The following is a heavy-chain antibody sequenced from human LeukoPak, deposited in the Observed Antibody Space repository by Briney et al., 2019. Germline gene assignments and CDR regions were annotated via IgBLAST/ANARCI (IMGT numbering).Heavy chain of an antibody. J-gene: IGHJ4*02. D-gene: IGHD3-22*01. CDR2: ISYNGSNT. Sequence: PGGSLRLSCAASGFTFSSYALHWVRQAPGKGLEWVAVISYNGSNTYYADSVKGRFTISRDNSKNTLYLQMNSLRNEDTAVYYCAREFWTLWDSSGYYPRWGQGTLVTVSS. CDR3: AREFWTLWDSSGYYPR. CDR1: GFTFSSYA. V-gene: IGHV3-30-3*01.